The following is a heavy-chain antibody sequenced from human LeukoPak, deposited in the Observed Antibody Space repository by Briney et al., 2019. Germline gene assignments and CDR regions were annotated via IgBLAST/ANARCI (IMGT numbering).Heavy chain of an antibody. J-gene: IGHJ5*02. Sequence: PSETLSLTCTVSGGSISSYYWSWIRQPAGKGLEWIGYIYYSGSTNYNPSLKSRVTISVDTSKNQFSLKLSSVTAADTAVYYCARIRRSYYDFWSGYYNNWFDPWGQGTLVTVSS. CDR1: GGSISSYY. CDR3: ARIRRSYYDFWSGYYNNWFDP. V-gene: IGHV4-59*01. D-gene: IGHD3-3*01. CDR2: IYYSGST.